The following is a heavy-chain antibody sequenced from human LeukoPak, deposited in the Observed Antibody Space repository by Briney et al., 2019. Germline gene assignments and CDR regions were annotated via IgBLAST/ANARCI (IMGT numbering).Heavy chain of an antibody. D-gene: IGHD3-10*01. CDR3: ARPNSGYYGSGSSEFDP. J-gene: IGHJ5*02. CDR1: GGSISSSSXX. CDR2: IYYSGST. V-gene: IGHV4-39*07. Sequence: PSEXXXXXXTXSGGSISSSSXXWGWIXQPPXXXLXXXGSIYYSGSTYYNPSLKSRVTISVDTSKNQFSLKLSSVTAADTAVYYCARPNSGYYGSGSSEFDPWGQGTLVTVSS.